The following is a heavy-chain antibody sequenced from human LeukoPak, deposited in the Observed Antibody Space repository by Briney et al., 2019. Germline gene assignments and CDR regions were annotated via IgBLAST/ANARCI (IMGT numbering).Heavy chain of an antibody. CDR2: ISGSGGST. V-gene: IGHV3-23*01. CDR3: XXXXXXIVVVSKHFDY. CDR1: SYX. J-gene: IGHJ4*02. D-gene: IGHD3-22*01. Sequence: SYXXSXVRQAPGKGXXWVSAISGSGGSTYYADCVKGRFNISXXXSKNTRYLQMNSLRAEDRAVYYXXXXXXXIVVVSKHFDYWGQGTLVTVSS.